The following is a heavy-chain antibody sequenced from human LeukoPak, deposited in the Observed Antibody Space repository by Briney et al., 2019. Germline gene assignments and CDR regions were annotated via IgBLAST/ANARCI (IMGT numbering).Heavy chain of an antibody. CDR3: ARGSTAAD. Sequence: GGSLRLSCAASGFTFSSYGMHWVRQAPGKGLEWVANINPDGSEKHYVDSLKGRFAISRDNPKNSLYLQMNSLRGEDTAVYYCARGSTAADWGLGTLVTVSS. V-gene: IGHV3-7*01. CDR1: GFTFSSYG. D-gene: IGHD1-26*01. J-gene: IGHJ4*02. CDR2: INPDGSEK.